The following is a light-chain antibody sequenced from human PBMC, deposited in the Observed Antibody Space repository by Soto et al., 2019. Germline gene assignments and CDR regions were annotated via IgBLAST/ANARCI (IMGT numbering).Light chain of an antibody. J-gene: IGKJ1*01. V-gene: IGKV1-39*01. CDR2: AAS. Sequence: DIQMTQSPSSLSASVGDRVTITCRASQIISTYLNWYQQRAGLAPRLLIYAASSLQSGVPPRFSGSGSGKDLTLTISSLQPEDFATYLSKQTYSAHTTFGHRTKVDIX. CDR3: KQTYSAHTT. CDR1: QIISTY.